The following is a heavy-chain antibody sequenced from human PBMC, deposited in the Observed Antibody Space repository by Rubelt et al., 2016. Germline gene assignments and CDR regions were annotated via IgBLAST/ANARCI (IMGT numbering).Heavy chain of an antibody. D-gene: IGHD2-21*02. J-gene: IGHJ6*02. Sequence: QVQLVQSGAEVKKPGSSVKVSCKASGGTFSSYAISWVRQAPGPGLEWMGGIIPIFGTANYAQKFQGEGAITADESTSPAYMELSSLRSEDTAVYYCARDSSECGCGGDCCTYYYGMDVWGQGTTVTVSS. V-gene: IGHV1-69*01. CDR2: IIPIFGTA. CDR1: GGTFSSYA. CDR3: ARDSSECGCGGDCCTYYYGMDV.